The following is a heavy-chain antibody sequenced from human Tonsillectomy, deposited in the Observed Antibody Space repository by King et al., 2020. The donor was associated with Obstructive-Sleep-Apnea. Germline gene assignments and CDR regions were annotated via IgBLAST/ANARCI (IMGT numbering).Heavy chain of an antibody. V-gene: IGHV3-13*01. CDR2: IGAAGDT. J-gene: IGHJ4*02. CDR3: ARSVGGGLKGPFDY. Sequence: VQLVESGGALAQPGESLRLSCAASGFTFSNFDMHWVRQIIGKGLEWVSAIGAAGDTYYPVSVKGRFTIPRDNAKNSLYLQMNSLRDGDTAVYYCARSVGGGLKGPFDYLDQGTLVIVSS. CDR1: GFTFSNFD. D-gene: IGHD3-16*01.